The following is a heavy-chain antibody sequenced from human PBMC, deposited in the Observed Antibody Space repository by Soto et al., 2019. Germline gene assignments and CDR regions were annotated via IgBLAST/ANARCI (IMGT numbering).Heavy chain of an antibody. CDR2: IIPILGIA. CDR1: GGTFSSYT. V-gene: IGHV1-69*04. D-gene: IGHD6-19*01. Sequence: GASVKVSCKASGGTFSSYTISWVRQAPGQGLEWMGRIIPILGIANYAQEFQGRVTITADKSTSTAYMELSSLRSEDTAVYYCARDLGIAVAGTVFDYWGQGTLVTVSS. J-gene: IGHJ4*02. CDR3: ARDLGIAVAGTVFDY.